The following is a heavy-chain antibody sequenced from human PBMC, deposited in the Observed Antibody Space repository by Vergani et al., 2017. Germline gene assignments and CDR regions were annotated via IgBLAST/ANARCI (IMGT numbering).Heavy chain of an antibody. Sequence: QVQLQESGPGLVKASQTLSLTCSVSGAYVGSGGYYWSWVRQRPGMGLDWIGYIYYSGTTYYNPSLKSRVTISVDTSKNQFSLKLSSVTAADTAVYYCARIGDYGSGSYLAFDIWGQGTMVTVSS. V-gene: IGHV4-31*03. J-gene: IGHJ3*02. D-gene: IGHD3-10*01. CDR2: IYYSGTT. CDR3: ARIGDYGSGSYLAFDI. CDR1: GAYVGSGGYY.